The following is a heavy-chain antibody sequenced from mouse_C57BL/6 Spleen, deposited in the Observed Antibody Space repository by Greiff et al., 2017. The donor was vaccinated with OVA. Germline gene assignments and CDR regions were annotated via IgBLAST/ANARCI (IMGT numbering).Heavy chain of an antibody. V-gene: IGHV1-55*01. CDR3: AMGGSSYVGAMDY. J-gene: IGHJ4*01. CDR2: IYPGSGST. D-gene: IGHD1-1*01. Sequence: QVQLQQPGAELVKPGASVKMSCKASGYTFTSYWITWVKQRPGQGLEWIGDIYPGSGSTTYNEKFKSKATLTVDTSSSTAYMQLSSLTSEDSAVYYWAMGGSSYVGAMDYGGQGTSVTVSS. CDR1: GYTFTSYW.